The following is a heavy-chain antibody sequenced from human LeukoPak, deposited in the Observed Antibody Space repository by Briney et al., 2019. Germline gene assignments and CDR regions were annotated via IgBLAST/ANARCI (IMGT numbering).Heavy chain of an antibody. V-gene: IGHV1-46*01. CDR1: GYTFTSYY. J-gene: IGHJ4*02. D-gene: IGHD5-12*01. Sequence: ASVKVSFKASGYTFTSYYMHWVRQAPGQGLEWMGIINPSGGSTSYAQKFQGIVTMTRDTSTSTVYMELSSLRSEDTAVYYCARDMDHVVATSPFDYWGQGTLVTVSS. CDR3: ARDMDHVVATSPFDY. CDR2: INPSGGST.